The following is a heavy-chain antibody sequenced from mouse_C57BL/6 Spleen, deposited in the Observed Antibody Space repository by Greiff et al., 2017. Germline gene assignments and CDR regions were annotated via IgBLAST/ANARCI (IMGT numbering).Heavy chain of an antibody. Sequence: VQLQQPGAELVKPGASVKLSCKASGYTFTSYWMQWVKQRPGPGLEWIGEIDPSDSYTNYNQKFKGKATLTVDTSSSTAYMQLSSLTSEDSAVYYCARRGDYYAMDYWGQGTSVTVSS. V-gene: IGHV1-50*01. CDR2: IDPSDSYT. J-gene: IGHJ4*01. CDR3: ARRGDYYAMDY. CDR1: GYTFTSYW.